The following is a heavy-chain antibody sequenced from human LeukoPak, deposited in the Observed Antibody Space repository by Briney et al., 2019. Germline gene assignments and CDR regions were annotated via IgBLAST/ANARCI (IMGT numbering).Heavy chain of an antibody. CDR1: GFTLSRYW. CDR3: ARGMDYDILAGPPDY. V-gene: IGHV3-30*03. Sequence: GGSPRISCAASGFTLSRYWMHWVRPAPKKGVGGGGLISYDGSNKEFADSVKGRFTISRDNSKNSLYLQMNSLRGEDTAMYYCARGMDYDILAGPPDYWGQGTLVTVSS. CDR2: ISYDGSNK. J-gene: IGHJ4*02. D-gene: IGHD3-9*01.